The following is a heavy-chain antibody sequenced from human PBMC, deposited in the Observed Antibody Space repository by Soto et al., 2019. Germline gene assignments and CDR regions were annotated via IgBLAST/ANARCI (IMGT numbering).Heavy chain of an antibody. CDR1: GFTFSSYA. D-gene: IGHD3-3*01. CDR3: AKDTHDFWSGYYPFDY. J-gene: IGHJ4*02. CDR2: ISGSGGST. Sequence: GGSLRLSCAASGFTFSSYAMSWVRQAPGKGLEWVSAISGSGGSTYYADSVKVRFTISRDNSKNTLYLQMNSLRAEDTAVYYCAKDTHDFWSGYYPFDYWGQGTLVTVSS. V-gene: IGHV3-23*01.